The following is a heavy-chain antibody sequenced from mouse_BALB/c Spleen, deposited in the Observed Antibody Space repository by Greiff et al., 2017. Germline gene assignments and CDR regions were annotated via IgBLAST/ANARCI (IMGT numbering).Heavy chain of an antibody. J-gene: IGHJ2*01. CDR3: TRDSDGYPDY. CDR1: GFTFSSYT. D-gene: IGHD2-3*01. Sequence: HLVESGGGLVQPGGSLKLSCAASGFTFSSYTMSWVRQTPEKRLEWVATISSGGSYTYYPDSVKGRFTISRDNAKNTLYLQMSSLKSEDTAMYYCTRDSDGYPDYWGQGTTLTVSS. V-gene: IGHV5-6-4*01. CDR2: ISSGGSYT.